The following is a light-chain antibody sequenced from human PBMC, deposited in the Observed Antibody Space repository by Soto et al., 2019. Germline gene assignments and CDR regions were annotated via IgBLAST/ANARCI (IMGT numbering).Light chain of an antibody. J-gene: IGLJ2*01. CDR1: SSDVGDYNY. CDR3: SSYAGKGV. Sequence: QSALTQPHSASGSPGQSVTISCTGTSSDVGDYNYVSWYQQHPGKAPKLMIYEVNKRPSGVPDRFSGSKSGNTASLTVSGLQTEAEADYYCSSYAGKGVFGGGTKLTVL. V-gene: IGLV2-8*01. CDR2: EVN.